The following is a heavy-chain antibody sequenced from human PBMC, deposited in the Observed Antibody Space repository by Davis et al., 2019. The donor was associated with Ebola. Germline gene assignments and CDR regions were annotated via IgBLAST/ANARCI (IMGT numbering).Heavy chain of an antibody. CDR1: GGSISSYY. Sequence: PSETLSLTCTVSGGSISSYYWSWIRQPPGKGLEWIGYIYYSGSTNYNPSLKSRVTISVDTSKNQFSLKLSSVTAADTAVYYCARGPRGDYVGSYYYYMDVWGKGTTVTVSS. J-gene: IGHJ6*03. D-gene: IGHD4-17*01. V-gene: IGHV4-59*01. CDR2: IYYSGST. CDR3: ARGPRGDYVGSYYYYMDV.